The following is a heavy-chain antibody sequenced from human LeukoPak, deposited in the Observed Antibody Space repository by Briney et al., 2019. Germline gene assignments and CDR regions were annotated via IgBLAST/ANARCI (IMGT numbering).Heavy chain of an antibody. CDR2: IYPGDSDT. D-gene: IGHD6-19*01. CDR1: GYSFTNYW. J-gene: IGHJ4*02. CDR3: ARLQWLVGGGYYFDF. Sequence: GESLKISCKSSGYSFTNYWIAWVRQMPGKGLEWIGIIYPGDSDTRYSPSFQGLVTISADKSISTAYLQWISLKASDTAIYYCARLQWLVGGGYYFDFWGQGTLVTVSS. V-gene: IGHV5-51*01.